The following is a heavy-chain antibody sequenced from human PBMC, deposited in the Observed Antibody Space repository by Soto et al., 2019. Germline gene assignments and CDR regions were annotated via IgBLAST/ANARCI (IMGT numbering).Heavy chain of an antibody. CDR2: ISGYNGNT. CDR1: GYSFTTYG. CDR3: ARGGPAPYYYYGMDV. V-gene: IGHV1-18*01. Sequence: QVQLVQSRGEVKKPGASVKVSCKTSGYSFTTYGISWVRQAPGQGLEWMGWISGYNGNTNYAQNLQGRVTMTTDTSTSTAYMELRSLRSDDKAVYYCARGGPAPYYYYGMDVWGQGSTVTVSS. J-gene: IGHJ6*02.